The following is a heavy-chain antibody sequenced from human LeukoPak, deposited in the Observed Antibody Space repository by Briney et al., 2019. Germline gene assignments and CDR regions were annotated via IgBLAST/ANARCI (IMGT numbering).Heavy chain of an antibody. CDR1: GFTVSGNY. Sequence: GGSLRLSCAASGFTVSGNYMSWVRQAPGKGLEWVSVIYSGGSTYYADSVKGRFTISRDNSKNTLYLQMNSLRAEDTAVYYCARGQELEGSPNFDYWGQGTLVTVSS. CDR3: ARGQELEGSPNFDY. V-gene: IGHV3-66*01. J-gene: IGHJ4*02. CDR2: IYSGGST. D-gene: IGHD1-1*01.